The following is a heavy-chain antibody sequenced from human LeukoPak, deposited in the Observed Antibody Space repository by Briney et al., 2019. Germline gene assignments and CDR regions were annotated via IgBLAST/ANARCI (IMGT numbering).Heavy chain of an antibody. CDR2: MNPNSGST. V-gene: IGHV1-8*01. CDR1: GYTFTSYD. Sequence: ASVKVSCKASGYTFTSYDINWVRQATGQGLEWMGWMNPNSGSTGYAQKFQGRVTMTRNTSISTAYMELSSLRSEDTAVYYCARGGEGPGIAVAGHYYYYYYGMDVWGQGTTVTVSS. J-gene: IGHJ6*02. CDR3: ARGGEGPGIAVAGHYYYYYYGMDV. D-gene: IGHD6-19*01.